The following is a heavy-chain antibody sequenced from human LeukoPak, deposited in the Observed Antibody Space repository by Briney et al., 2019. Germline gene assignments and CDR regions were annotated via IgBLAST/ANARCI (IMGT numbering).Heavy chain of an antibody. D-gene: IGHD6-13*01. Sequence: PGGSLRLSCAASGFTSSSYWMSWVRQAPGKGLEWVANIKQDGSEKYYVDSVKGRFTISRDNAKNSLYLQMNSLRAEDTAVYYCARIRGQQLVNYYYYYMDVWGKGTTVTVSS. CDR1: GFTSSSYW. V-gene: IGHV3-7*01. CDR2: IKQDGSEK. CDR3: ARIRGQQLVNYYYYYMDV. J-gene: IGHJ6*03.